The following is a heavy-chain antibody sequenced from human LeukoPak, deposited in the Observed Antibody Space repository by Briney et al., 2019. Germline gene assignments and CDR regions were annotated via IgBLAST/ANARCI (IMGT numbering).Heavy chain of an antibody. CDR3: ARGTGSWPLEYFQH. Sequence: SETLSLTCAVYGGSFSGYYWSWIRQPPGKGLEWIGEINHSGSTNYNPSLKSRDTISVDTSKKQFSLKLSSVTAADRAVYYCARGTGSWPLEYFQHWGQGTLVTVSS. CDR1: GGSFSGYY. V-gene: IGHV4-34*01. D-gene: IGHD6-13*01. J-gene: IGHJ1*01. CDR2: INHSGST.